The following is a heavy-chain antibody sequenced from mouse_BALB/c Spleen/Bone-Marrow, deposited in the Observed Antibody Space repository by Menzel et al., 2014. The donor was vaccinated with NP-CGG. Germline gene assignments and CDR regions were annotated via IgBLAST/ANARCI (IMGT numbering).Heavy chain of an antibody. Sequence: EVMLVESGPGLVKPSQTVSLTCTVTGISITTGNYRWSWIRQFPGDKLEWIGYIYYSGTITYNPSLTSRTTITRDTSKNQFFLEMNSLTAEDTATYYCARYDGYFDYWGQGTTLTVSS. V-gene: IGHV3-5*02. CDR2: IYYSGTI. D-gene: IGHD2-3*01. CDR3: ARYDGYFDY. J-gene: IGHJ2*01. CDR1: GISITTGNYR.